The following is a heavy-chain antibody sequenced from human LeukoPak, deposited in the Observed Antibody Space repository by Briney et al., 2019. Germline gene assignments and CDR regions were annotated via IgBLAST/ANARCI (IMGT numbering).Heavy chain of an antibody. V-gene: IGHV1-2*02. CDR3: ARALETMGAKRYFDY. CDR2: INPKSWDT. Sequence: ASVNVSFKRSVYTFTHYYIHSVRQSPAQGRAGMGFINPKSWDTNYEQKFRGRVTMTRDTSISTDYMALSGLRSDDTAVYYCARALETMGAKRYFDYWGQGTLVTVSS. D-gene: IGHD3-16*01. CDR1: VYTFTHYY. J-gene: IGHJ4*02.